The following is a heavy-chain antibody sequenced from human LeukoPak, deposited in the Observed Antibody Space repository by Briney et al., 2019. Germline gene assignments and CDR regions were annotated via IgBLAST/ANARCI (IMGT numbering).Heavy chain of an antibody. D-gene: IGHD6-13*01. Sequence: SETLSLTCTVSGGSISSGGYYWSWIRQHPGKGLEWIGYIYYSGSTYYNPSLKSRVTISVDTSKNQFSLKLSSVTAAGTAVYYCARAPGYSSSWLFDYWGQGTLVTVSS. J-gene: IGHJ4*02. CDR3: ARAPGYSSSWLFDY. CDR2: IYYSGST. CDR1: GGSISSGGYY. V-gene: IGHV4-31*03.